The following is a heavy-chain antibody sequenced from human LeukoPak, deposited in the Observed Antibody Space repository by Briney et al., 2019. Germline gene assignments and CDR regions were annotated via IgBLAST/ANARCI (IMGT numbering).Heavy chain of an antibody. D-gene: IGHD3-9*01. V-gene: IGHV1-18*04. Sequence: ASVKVSCKASGYTFTSYGISWVRQAPGQGLEWMGWISAYNGNTNYAQKLQGRVTMTTDTSTSTAYMELRSLRSDDTAVYYCARGMNYDILTGYLNWFDHWGQGTLVTVSS. CDR1: GYTFTSYG. CDR3: ARGMNYDILTGYLNWFDH. J-gene: IGHJ5*02. CDR2: ISAYNGNT.